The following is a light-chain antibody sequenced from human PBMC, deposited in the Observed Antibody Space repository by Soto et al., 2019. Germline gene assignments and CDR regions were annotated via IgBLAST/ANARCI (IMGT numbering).Light chain of an antibody. CDR3: QQSYRTPWT. V-gene: IGKV1-39*01. CDR1: QSISSY. Sequence: DIQMTQSPSSLSASVGDRVTITCRASQSISSYLNWYQQKPGKAPKLLIYAASSLQSGVPSRFSGSGSGTYFSLTISSLQPEDFATYYCQQSYRTPWTFGQGTKVEIK. J-gene: IGKJ1*01. CDR2: AAS.